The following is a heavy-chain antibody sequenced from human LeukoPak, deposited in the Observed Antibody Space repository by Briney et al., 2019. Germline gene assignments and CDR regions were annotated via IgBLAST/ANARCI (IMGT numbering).Heavy chain of an antibody. J-gene: IGHJ4*02. CDR2: IYSGGST. CDR1: GFTVSSKY. Sequence: PGGSLRLSCAASGFTVSSKYMSWVRQAPGKGLEWVSVIYSGGSTNYADSVKGRFTISRDNSNNTLYLQMNSLRAEDTAVYYCARDFKFDSGWYLREFDYWSQGTLVTVSS. V-gene: IGHV3-66*01. CDR3: ARDFKFDSGWYLREFDY. D-gene: IGHD6-19*01.